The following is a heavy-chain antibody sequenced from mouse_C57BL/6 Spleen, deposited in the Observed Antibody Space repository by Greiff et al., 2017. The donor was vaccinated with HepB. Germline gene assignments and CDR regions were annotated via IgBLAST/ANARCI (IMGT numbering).Heavy chain of an antibody. CDR1: GFTFSDYG. D-gene: IGHD1-1*01. CDR2: ISSGSSTI. Sequence: EVQLQESGGGLVKPGGSLKLSCAASGFTFSDYGMHWVRQAPEKGLEWVAYISSGSSTIYYADTVKGRFTISRDNAKNTLFLQMTSLRSEDTAMYYCARGYYYGSSPYAMDYWGQGTSVTVSS. J-gene: IGHJ4*01. CDR3: ARGYYYGSSPYAMDY. V-gene: IGHV5-17*01.